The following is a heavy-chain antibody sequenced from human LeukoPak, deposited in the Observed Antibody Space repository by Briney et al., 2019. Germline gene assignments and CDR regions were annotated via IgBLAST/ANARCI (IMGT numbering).Heavy chain of an antibody. CDR2: ISGRRDST. CDR1: GFPFSSYG. CDR3: AKDPNFYYCMDV. Sequence: GGSLRLSCAASGFPFSSYGMSWVRQAPGKGLEWVSTISGRRDSTSYADSVKGRFTISRDNSKNTLYLQMNSLRAEDTAVYYCAKDPNFYYCMDVWGKGTTVTISS. V-gene: IGHV3-23*01. J-gene: IGHJ6*03.